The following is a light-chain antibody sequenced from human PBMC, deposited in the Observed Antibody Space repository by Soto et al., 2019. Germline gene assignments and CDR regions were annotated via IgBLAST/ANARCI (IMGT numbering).Light chain of an antibody. Sequence: QSVLTQPPSVSGAPGQRVTISCTWSSSNIGAGYDVHWYQQLPGTAPKLLIYGNSNRPSGVPDRFSGSESGTSASLAITGLQAEDEADYYCQSYDSSLSAHYVFGTGTKVTGL. CDR1: SSNIGAGYD. CDR3: QSYDSSLSAHYV. V-gene: IGLV1-40*01. J-gene: IGLJ1*01. CDR2: GNS.